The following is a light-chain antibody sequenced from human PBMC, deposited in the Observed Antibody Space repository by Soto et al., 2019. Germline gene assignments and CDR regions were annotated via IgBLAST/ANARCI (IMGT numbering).Light chain of an antibody. V-gene: IGKV1-9*01. CDR3: QQLNSYPRT. CDR1: QGISSY. Sequence: IQMTQSPSSVSSSVGGRVTITWRASQGISSYLAWYQQKPGEAPKLLIYAASTLQSGVPSRFSGSGSGTEFTLTISSLQPEDFATYYCQQLNSYPRTVGQGTRLETK. CDR2: AAS. J-gene: IGKJ5*01.